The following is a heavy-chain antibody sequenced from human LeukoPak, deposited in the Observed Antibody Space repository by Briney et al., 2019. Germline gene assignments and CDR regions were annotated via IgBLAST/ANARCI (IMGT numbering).Heavy chain of an antibody. CDR3: ATDHGIRGVTLLDY. Sequence: PAASVKVSCKVSGYTLTELSMHWVRQAPGKGLEWMGGFDPEDGETIYAQKFQGRVTMTEDTFTDTAYMELSSLRSEDTAVYYCATDHGIRGVTLLDYWGQGTLVTVSS. CDR2: FDPEDGET. J-gene: IGHJ4*02. D-gene: IGHD3-10*01. V-gene: IGHV1-24*01. CDR1: GYTLTELS.